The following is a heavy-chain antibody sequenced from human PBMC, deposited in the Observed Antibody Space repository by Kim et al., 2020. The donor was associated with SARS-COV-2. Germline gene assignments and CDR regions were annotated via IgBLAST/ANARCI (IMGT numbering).Heavy chain of an antibody. Sequence: GGSLRLSCAASGFTFSSYAMHWVRQAPGKGLEWVAVISYDGSNKYYADSVKGRFTISRDNSKNTLYLQMNSLRAEDTAVYYCARPMVRGNEYFQHWGQGTLVTVSS. J-gene: IGHJ1*01. V-gene: IGHV3-30*04. CDR1: GFTFSSYA. CDR2: ISYDGSNK. CDR3: ARPMVRGNEYFQH. D-gene: IGHD3-10*01.